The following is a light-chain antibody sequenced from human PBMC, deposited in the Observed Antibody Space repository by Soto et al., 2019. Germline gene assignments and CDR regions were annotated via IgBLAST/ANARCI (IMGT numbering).Light chain of an antibody. Sequence: QSVLTQPPSASGTPGQRVSISCSGSRSNIGRNYVYWYQQLPGTAPKLLIQRNNDRPSGVPDRFSGSKSGTSVSLAISGLRSEDEATYYCAAWDDTLNGQVFGGGTKLTVL. CDR2: RNN. J-gene: IGLJ3*02. CDR3: AAWDDTLNGQV. CDR1: RSNIGRNY. V-gene: IGLV1-47*01.